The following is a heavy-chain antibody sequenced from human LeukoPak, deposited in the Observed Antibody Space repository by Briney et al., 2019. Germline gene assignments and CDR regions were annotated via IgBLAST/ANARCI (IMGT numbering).Heavy chain of an antibody. CDR2: ISGTGGST. Sequence: PGGSLRLSCAASGFTFSSYAMNWVRQAPGKGLEWVSGISGTGGSTYYADSVKGRFTISRDNSKNTLYLQMNSLRAEDTAVYYCAKIGRYYDFWTGFYEEEVDYMDVWGKGTTVTVSS. CDR3: AKIGRYYDFWTGFYEEEVDYMDV. V-gene: IGHV3-23*01. J-gene: IGHJ6*03. CDR1: GFTFSSYA. D-gene: IGHD3-3*01.